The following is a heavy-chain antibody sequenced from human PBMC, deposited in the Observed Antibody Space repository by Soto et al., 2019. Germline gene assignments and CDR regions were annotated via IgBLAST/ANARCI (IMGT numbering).Heavy chain of an antibody. CDR2: IYYSGST. Sequence: ASETLSLTCTVSGGSISSYYWSWIRQPPGKGLEWIGYIYYSGSTNYNPSLKSRVTISVDTSKNQFSLKLSSVTAADTAVYYCARGAGQLEGNYYYYYGMDVWGQGTTVTVSS. CDR3: ARGAGQLEGNYYYYYGMDV. J-gene: IGHJ6*02. V-gene: IGHV4-59*01. CDR1: GGSISSYY. D-gene: IGHD1-1*01.